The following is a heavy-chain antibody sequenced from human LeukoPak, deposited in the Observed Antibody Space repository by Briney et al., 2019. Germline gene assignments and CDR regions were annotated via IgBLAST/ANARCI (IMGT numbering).Heavy chain of an antibody. J-gene: IGHJ4*02. D-gene: IGHD7-27*01. Sequence: PGGSLRLPCAASGFTFSNAWMSWVRQAPGKGLEWVGRIKSKTDGGTTDYAAPVKGRVTISRDDSKNTLYLQINSLKTEDTAVYYCTTDQLGIVGGHDYWGQGTLVTVSS. CDR1: GFTFSNAW. CDR2: IKSKTDGGTT. CDR3: TTDQLGIVGGHDY. V-gene: IGHV3-15*01.